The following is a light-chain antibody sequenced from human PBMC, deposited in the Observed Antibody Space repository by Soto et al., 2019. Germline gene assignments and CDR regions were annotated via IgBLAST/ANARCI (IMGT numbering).Light chain of an antibody. V-gene: IGLV1-51*02. CDR3: RTSDRSTRAWV. Sequence: QSVLTQPPSASAAPGQMVTISCSGSSSNIGNNYVSWYQRLPGTAPKLLIYEKNKRPSGIPDRFSGSKSGTSATLGITGLQTGDEADYYCRTSDRSTRAWVFAGGTTVPVL. J-gene: IGLJ3*02. CDR1: SSNIGNNY. CDR2: EKN.